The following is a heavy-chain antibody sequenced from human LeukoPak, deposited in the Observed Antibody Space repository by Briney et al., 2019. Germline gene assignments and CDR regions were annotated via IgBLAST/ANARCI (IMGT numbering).Heavy chain of an antibody. V-gene: IGHV1-46*01. Sequence: ASVKVSCKASGYTFTSYYMHWVRQAPRQGLEWMGIINPVGGSTSYAQKFQGRVTMTRDTSTSTVYMELSSLRSEDTAVYYCARDQTPDGMDVWGQGTTVTVSS. J-gene: IGHJ6*02. CDR3: ARDQTPDGMDV. CDR2: INPVGGST. CDR1: GYTFTSYY.